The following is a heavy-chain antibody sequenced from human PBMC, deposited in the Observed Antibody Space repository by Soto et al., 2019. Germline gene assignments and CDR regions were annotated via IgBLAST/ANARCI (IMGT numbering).Heavy chain of an antibody. J-gene: IGHJ6*03. V-gene: IGHV3-15*01. Sequence: GGSLRLSCAASGFTFSNAWMSWVRQAPGKGLEWVGRIKSKTDGGTTDYAAPVKGRFTISRDDSKNTLYLQMNSLKTEDTAVYYCSGLVTKYYYYYYMDVWGKGTTVTVSS. CDR1: GFTFSNAW. CDR3: SGLVTKYYYYYYMDV. CDR2: IKSKTDGGTT. D-gene: IGHD3-9*01.